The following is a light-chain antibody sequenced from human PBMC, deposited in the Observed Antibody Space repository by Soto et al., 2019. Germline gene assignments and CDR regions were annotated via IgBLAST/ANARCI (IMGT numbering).Light chain of an antibody. V-gene: IGKV3D-20*02. Sequence: EIVLTQSPGTLSLSPWERATLSCRASQSLSSSQLAWYQQKPGQAPRLLIHDASSRATGISDRFTGSGSGTDFTLTISSLEPEDFAVYYCQQYRNWPPWTFGPGTKVDNK. CDR3: QQYRNWPPWT. J-gene: IGKJ1*01. CDR2: DAS. CDR1: QSLSSSQ.